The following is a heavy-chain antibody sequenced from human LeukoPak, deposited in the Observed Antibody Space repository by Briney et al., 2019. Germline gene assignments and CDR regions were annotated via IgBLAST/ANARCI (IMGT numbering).Heavy chain of an antibody. Sequence: ASVKVSCKAFGYIFTNYYMHWVRQAPGQGLEWMGIINPSGGSISYTEKFQGRVTMTTDTSTSTVYMELSSLRSEDTAVYYCARGTPSMKYYDSSGYNPDLYYFDYWGQGILVTVSS. CDR2: INPSGGSI. V-gene: IGHV1-46*01. CDR3: ARGTPSMKYYDSSGYNPDLYYFDY. J-gene: IGHJ4*02. CDR1: GYIFTNYY. D-gene: IGHD3-22*01.